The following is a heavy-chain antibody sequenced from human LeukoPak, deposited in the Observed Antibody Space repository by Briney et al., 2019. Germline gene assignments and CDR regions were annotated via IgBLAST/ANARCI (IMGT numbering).Heavy chain of an antibody. J-gene: IGHJ2*01. V-gene: IGHV3-23*01. Sequence: GGSLRLSCEASGFTFGTYGMTWVRQAPGKGLEWVSGITGSSTWTYYTDSVRGRFTISRDNSKNTLHLQMNNLTADDTAIYYCARELVSLGTGYFDLWGRGTLVTVSS. CDR1: GFTFGTYG. D-gene: IGHD7-27*01. CDR3: ARELVSLGTGYFDL. CDR2: ITGSSTWT.